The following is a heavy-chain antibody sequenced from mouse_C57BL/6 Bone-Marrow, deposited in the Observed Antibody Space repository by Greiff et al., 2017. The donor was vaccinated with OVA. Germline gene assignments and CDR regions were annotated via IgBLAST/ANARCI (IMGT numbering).Heavy chain of an antibody. CDR3: TRLYSNYVPWFAY. CDR1: GFTFSDAW. D-gene: IGHD2-5*01. J-gene: IGHJ3*01. CDR2: IRNKANNHAT. Sequence: DVKLVESGGGLVQPGGSMKLSCAASGFTFSDAWMDWVRQSPEKGLEWVAEIRNKANNHATYYAESVKGRFTISRDDSKSSVYLQMNSLRAEDTGIYYCTRLYSNYVPWFAYWGQGTLVTVSA. V-gene: IGHV6-6*01.